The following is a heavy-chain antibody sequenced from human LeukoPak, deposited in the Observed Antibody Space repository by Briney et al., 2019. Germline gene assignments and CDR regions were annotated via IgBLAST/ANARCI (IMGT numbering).Heavy chain of an antibody. CDR2: INAGNGDT. CDR1: GYTFTSYA. V-gene: IGHV1-3*01. D-gene: IGHD1-1*01. J-gene: IGHJ4*02. Sequence: ASVKVSCKASGYTFTSYAMHWVRRAPGQRLEWMGWINAGNGDTKYSQKFQGRVTIARDTSASTAYMELSSLRSEDTAVYYCARDRGGTGDFDYWGQGTLVTVSS. CDR3: ARDRGGTGDFDY.